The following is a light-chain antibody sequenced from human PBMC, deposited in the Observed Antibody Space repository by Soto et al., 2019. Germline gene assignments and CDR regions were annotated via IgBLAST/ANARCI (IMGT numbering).Light chain of an antibody. J-gene: IGLJ3*02. CDR3: VLYLGSGIWV. V-gene: IGLV8-61*01. Sequence: QAVVTQEPPFSVSPGGTVIMTCGLSSGSVTTSYYPSWYQQTPGQAPRTLIYNTNIRSSGVPDRFSGSILGNKAALTIMGAQADDESDYYCVLYLGSGIWVFGGGTKLTVL. CDR2: NTN. CDR1: SGSVTTSYY.